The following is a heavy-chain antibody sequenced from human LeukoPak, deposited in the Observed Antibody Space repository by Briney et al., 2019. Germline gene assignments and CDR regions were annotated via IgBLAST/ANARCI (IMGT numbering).Heavy chain of an antibody. J-gene: IGHJ6*02. CDR2: ISGSVGST. D-gene: IGHD3-16*02. V-gene: IGHV3-23*01. CDR1: GFTFSSYA. Sequence: GGSLRLSCAASGFTFSSYAMSWVRQAPGKGLEWVSAISGSVGSTYYADSVKGRFTISRDNSKNTLYLQMNSLRAEDTAVYYCAKGGMITFGGVIVSLYYYGMDVWGQGTTVTVSS. CDR3: AKGGMITFGGVIVSLYYYGMDV.